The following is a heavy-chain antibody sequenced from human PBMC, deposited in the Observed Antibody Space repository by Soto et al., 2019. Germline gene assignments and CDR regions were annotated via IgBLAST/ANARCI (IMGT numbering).Heavy chain of an antibody. CDR1: GFTFSTYG. CDR2: VWYDGRNK. V-gene: IGHV3-33*01. J-gene: IGHJ6*02. Sequence: QVQLVESGGGVVQPGRSLRLSCAASGFTFSTYGMHWVRQAPGKGLEWVALVWYDGRNKEYADFVRGRFTISRDNSKNTLYLQMNSLRDEDTAVYYCVRAAGYSGNDYVYYYGMDVWGQGTTVTVSS. CDR3: VRAAGYSGNDYVYYYGMDV. D-gene: IGHD5-12*01.